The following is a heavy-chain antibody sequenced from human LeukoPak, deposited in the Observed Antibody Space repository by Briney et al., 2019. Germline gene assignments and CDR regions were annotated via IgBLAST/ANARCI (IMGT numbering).Heavy chain of an antibody. CDR3: ASIPSSSGWYPFDY. J-gene: IGHJ4*02. Sequence: PGGSLRLSCEASGFNLRTYEMNWVRQAPGKGLEWVSYISSSSSTIYYADSVKGRFTISRDNAKNSLYLQMNSLRAEDTAVYYCASIPSSSGWYPFDYWGQGTLVTVSS. V-gene: IGHV3-48*01. CDR1: GFNLRTYE. CDR2: ISSSSSTI. D-gene: IGHD6-19*01.